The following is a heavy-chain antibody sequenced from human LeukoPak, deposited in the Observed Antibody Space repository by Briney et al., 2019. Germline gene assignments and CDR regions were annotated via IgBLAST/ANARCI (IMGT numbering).Heavy chain of an antibody. CDR1: GFTFISYS. D-gene: IGHD3-22*01. Sequence: GGSLRLSCAASGFTFISYSMNWVRQAPGKWLEWVSSISISSSYIYSPDTVKGRFTISRDNAKTSLYLQMNRLRAADTAVYYCARITTPEYDSSGPSDYWGQGTLVTVSS. CDR2: ISISSSYI. CDR3: ARITTPEYDSSGPSDY. J-gene: IGHJ4*02. V-gene: IGHV3-21*01.